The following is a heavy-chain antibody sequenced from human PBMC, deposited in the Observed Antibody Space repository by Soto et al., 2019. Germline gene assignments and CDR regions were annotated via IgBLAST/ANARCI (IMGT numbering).Heavy chain of an antibody. CDR3: ARTCSGGSCYSGLRGAFDI. CDR2: IIPILGIA. Sequence: SVKVSCKASGGTFSSYTISWVRQAPGQGLEWMGRIIPILGIANYAQKFQGRVTITADKSTSTAYMELSSLRSEDTAVYYCARTCSGGSCYSGLRGAFDIWGQGTMVTVSS. J-gene: IGHJ3*02. D-gene: IGHD2-15*01. CDR1: GGTFSSYT. V-gene: IGHV1-69*02.